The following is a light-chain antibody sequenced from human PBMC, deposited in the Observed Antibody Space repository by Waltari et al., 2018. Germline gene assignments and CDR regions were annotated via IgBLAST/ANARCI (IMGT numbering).Light chain of an antibody. J-gene: IGKJ4*01. V-gene: IGKV3-20*01. CDR3: QQYNYSPLT. Sequence: IVLTQSPGTLSLSPGERATLSCRASQSVSNTYLAWYQRKPGQAPRPLIYGASSRATGIPDRFSGSGSGTEFTLTINALEPEDSAVYFCQQYNYSPLTFGGGTRVEIK. CDR1: QSVSNTY. CDR2: GAS.